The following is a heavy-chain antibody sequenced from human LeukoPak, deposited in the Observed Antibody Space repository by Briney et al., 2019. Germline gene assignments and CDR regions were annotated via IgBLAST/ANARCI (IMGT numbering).Heavy chain of an antibody. CDR1: GYTFTSFD. D-gene: IGHD3-22*01. Sequence: ASVKVSCKASGYTFTSFDINWVRQATGQGLEWMGWMNPNSGNTGYAQKFQGRVTITRNTSISTAYMELSSLRSEDTAVYYCARGPFYDSSGYYFDYWGQGTLVTVSS. CDR3: ARGPFYDSSGYYFDY. CDR2: MNPNSGNT. V-gene: IGHV1-8*03. J-gene: IGHJ4*02.